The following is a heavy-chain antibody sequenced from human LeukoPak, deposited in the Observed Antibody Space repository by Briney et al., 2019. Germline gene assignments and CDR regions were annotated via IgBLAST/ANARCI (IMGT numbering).Heavy chain of an antibody. D-gene: IGHD1-26*01. CDR2: IYHSGIT. J-gene: IGHJ4*02. CDR1: GDSINSGAYY. V-gene: IGHV4-30-2*01. Sequence: SETLSLTCTVSGDSINSGAYYWNWIRQPPGKGLEWIGYIYHSGITNYTPSLKSRVTISIDRSKNQFSLKLSSVTAADTAVYYCARSQRVGAKGGDYWGQGTLVTVSS. CDR3: ARSQRVGAKGGDY.